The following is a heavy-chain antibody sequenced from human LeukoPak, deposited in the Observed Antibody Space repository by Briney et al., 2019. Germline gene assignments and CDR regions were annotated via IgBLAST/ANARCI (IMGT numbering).Heavy chain of an antibody. CDR1: GFTFGSYS. Sequence: GGSLRLSCTGSGFTFGSYSMNWVRHAPGKGLEWVSYIGHTGSVTDYADSVKGRFTVSRDNAKNSLYLQMNTLRAEDTAVYYCVRDGAVVTSGSYPWRYFQYWGLGTLVTVSS. V-gene: IGHV3-48*04. CDR3: VRDGAVVTSGSYPWRYFQY. D-gene: IGHD3-10*01. CDR2: IGHTGSVT. J-gene: IGHJ1*01.